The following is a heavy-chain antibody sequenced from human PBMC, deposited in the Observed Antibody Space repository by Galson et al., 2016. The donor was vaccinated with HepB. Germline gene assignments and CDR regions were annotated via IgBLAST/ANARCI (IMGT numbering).Heavy chain of an antibody. CDR2: IIPLYGTA. CDR3: ARVRDGYNSYFYYGMDV. Sequence: SVKVSCKASGGTFNSYAISWVRQAPGQGLEWMGGIIPLYGTANYAQKFQGRVTIIADESTSTAYMGLSSLRSEDTAMYYCARVRDGYNSYFYYGMDVWGQGTTVTVSS. CDR1: GGTFNSYA. J-gene: IGHJ6*02. V-gene: IGHV1-69*13. D-gene: IGHD5-24*01.